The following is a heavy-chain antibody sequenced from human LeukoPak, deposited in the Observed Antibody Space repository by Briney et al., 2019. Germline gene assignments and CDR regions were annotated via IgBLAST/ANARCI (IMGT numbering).Heavy chain of an antibody. CDR2: IYHSGST. CDR3: ARGGRYFDWLYYYYYMDV. D-gene: IGHD3-9*01. Sequence: AETLSLTCAVSGYSISSGYYWGWIRQPPGKGLEWLWSIYHSGSTYYNPSLKSRVTISVDTSKNQFSLKLSSVTAADTAVYYCARGGRYFDWLYYYYYMDVWGKGTTVTASS. CDR1: GYSISSGYY. J-gene: IGHJ6*03. V-gene: IGHV4-38-2*01.